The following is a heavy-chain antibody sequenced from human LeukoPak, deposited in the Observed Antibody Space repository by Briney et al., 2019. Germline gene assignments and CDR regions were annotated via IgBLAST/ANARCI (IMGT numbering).Heavy chain of an antibody. CDR1: GGSFSGYY. CDR2: INHSGST. Sequence: PSETLSLTCAVYGGSFSGYYWSWIRQPPGKGLEWIGEINHSGSTNYNPSLKSRVTISVDTSKNQFSLKLSSVTAADTAVYYCAIGRPGYFDYWGQGTLVTVSS. V-gene: IGHV4-34*01. J-gene: IGHJ4*02. CDR3: AIGRPGYFDY.